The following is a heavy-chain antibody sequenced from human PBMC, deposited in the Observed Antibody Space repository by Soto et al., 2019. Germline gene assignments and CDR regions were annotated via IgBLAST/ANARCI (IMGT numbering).Heavy chain of an antibody. CDR1: GYTFTSYG. J-gene: IGHJ6*02. CDR3: AREIGEYYGSGSYYKDYYYYGMDV. Sequence: GASVKVSCKASGYTFTSYGISWVRQAPGQGLEWMGWISAYNGNTNYAQKLQGRVTMTTDTSTSTAYMELRSLRSDDTAVYYCAREIGEYYGSGSYYKDYYYYGMDVWGQGTTVTVSS. D-gene: IGHD3-10*01. V-gene: IGHV1-18*01. CDR2: ISAYNGNT.